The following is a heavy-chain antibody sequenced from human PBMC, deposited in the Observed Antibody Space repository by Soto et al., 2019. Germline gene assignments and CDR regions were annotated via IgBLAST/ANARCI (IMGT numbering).Heavy chain of an antibody. CDR1: GGSISNHY. CDR2: IYYNGNT. Sequence: PSETLSLTCTVSGGSISNHYWSWIRQPPGKGLEWIGYIYYNGNTNYNPSLKSRVTMSVDTSKNQISLKLSSVTAADTAVYYCARAEDPDCSGGSCHQFDYWGQGTPVTVSS. D-gene: IGHD2-15*01. J-gene: IGHJ4*02. V-gene: IGHV4-59*11. CDR3: ARAEDPDCSGGSCHQFDY.